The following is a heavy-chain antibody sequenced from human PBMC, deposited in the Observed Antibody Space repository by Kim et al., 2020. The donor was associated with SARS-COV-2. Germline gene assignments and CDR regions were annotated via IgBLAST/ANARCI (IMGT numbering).Heavy chain of an antibody. CDR2: IYSGGST. Sequence: GGSLRLSCAASGFTVSSNYMSWVRQAPGKGLEWVSVIYSGGSTYYADSVKGRFTISRDNSKNTLYLQMNSLRAEDTAVYYCARVPRGNWFDPWGQGTLVTVSS. J-gene: IGHJ5*02. D-gene: IGHD3-10*01. V-gene: IGHV3-53*01. CDR1: GFTVSSNY. CDR3: ARVPRGNWFDP.